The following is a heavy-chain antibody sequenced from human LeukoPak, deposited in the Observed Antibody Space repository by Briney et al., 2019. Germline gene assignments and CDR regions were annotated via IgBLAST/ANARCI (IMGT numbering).Heavy chain of an antibody. CDR1: GVTFSSSW. J-gene: IGHJ5*02. D-gene: IGHD3-3*01. CDR3: AREARISIFGVVFDP. CDR2: IRQDGGQK. V-gene: IGHV3-7*01. Sequence: PGGSLRLSCAASGVTFSSSWMSWVRQAPGKGPEWVANIRQDGGQKYYVDSVKGRFTISRDNAKNSMYLQMNSLRAEDTAVYYCAREARISIFGVVFDPWGQGTLVTVSS.